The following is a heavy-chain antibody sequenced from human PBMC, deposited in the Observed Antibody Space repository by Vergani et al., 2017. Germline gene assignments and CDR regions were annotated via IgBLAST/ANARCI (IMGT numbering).Heavy chain of an antibody. J-gene: IGHJ6*02. V-gene: IGHV4-34*01. CDR1: GGSFSGYY. CDR3: ARGYYYDRRVRYYYGMDV. D-gene: IGHD3-22*01. CDR2: INHSGST. Sequence: QVQLQQWGAGLLKPSETLSLTCAVYGGSFSGYYWSWIRQPPGKGLEWIGEINHSGSTNYNPSLKSRVTISVDTSKNQFSLKLSSVTAADTAVYYCARGYYYDRRVRYYYGMDVWGQGP.